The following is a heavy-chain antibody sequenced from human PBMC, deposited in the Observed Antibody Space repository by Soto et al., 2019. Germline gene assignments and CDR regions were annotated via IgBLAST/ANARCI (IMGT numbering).Heavy chain of an antibody. V-gene: IGHV3-15*07. CDR3: IERYPHYFDY. D-gene: IGHD1-1*01. Sequence: EVQLVESGGGLVKPGGSLRLSCADSGFTFSNAWMNWVRQAQGKGLEWVGRIKSKTDGGTTDYAAPVKGRFTISRDDSKNTLCLQMNSLTTEDTAVYYCIERYPHYFDYWGQGTLVTVAS. J-gene: IGHJ4*02. CDR2: IKSKTDGGTT. CDR1: GFTFSNAW.